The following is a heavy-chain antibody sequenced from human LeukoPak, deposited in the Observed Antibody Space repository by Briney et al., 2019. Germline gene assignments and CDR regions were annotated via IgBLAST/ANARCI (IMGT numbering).Heavy chain of an antibody. CDR3: ARGRRITIFGVVINLSNYFDY. CDR1: GYTFTSYY. D-gene: IGHD3-3*01. J-gene: IGHJ4*02. CDR2: INPSGGST. Sequence: ASVKVSCKASGYTFTSYYMHWVRQAPGQGLEWMGIINPSGGSTSYAQKFQGRVTMTRDMSTSTVYMEPSSLRSEDTAVYYCARGRRITIFGVVINLSNYFDYWGQGTLVTVSS. V-gene: IGHV1-46*01.